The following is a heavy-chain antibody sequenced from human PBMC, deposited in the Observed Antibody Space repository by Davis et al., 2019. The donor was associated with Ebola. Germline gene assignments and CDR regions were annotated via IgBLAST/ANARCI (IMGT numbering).Heavy chain of an antibody. CDR1: GFTVSSNY. D-gene: IGHD3-22*01. V-gene: IGHV3-7*03. CDR3: ARDPPYYYDSSGPPP. CDR2: IKQDGSEK. J-gene: IGHJ5*02. Sequence: GESLKISCAASGFTVSSNYMSWVRQAPGKGLEWVANIKQDGSEKYYVDSVKGRFTISRDNAKNSLYLQMNSLRAEDTAVYYCARDPPYYYDSSGPPPWGQGTLVTVSS.